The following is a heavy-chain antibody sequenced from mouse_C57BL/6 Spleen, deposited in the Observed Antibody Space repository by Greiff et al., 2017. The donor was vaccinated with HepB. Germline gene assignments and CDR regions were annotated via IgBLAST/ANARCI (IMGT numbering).Heavy chain of an antibody. CDR3: ARQGETEYFDY. V-gene: IGHV1-59*01. Sequence: VQLQQPGAELVRPGTSVKLSCKASGYTFTSYWMHWVKQRPGQGLEWIGVIDPSDSYTNYNQKFKGKATLTVDTSSSTAYMQLSSLTSEDSAVYYCARQGETEYFDYWGQGTTLTVSS. J-gene: IGHJ2*01. CDR2: IDPSDSYT. CDR1: GYTFTSYW.